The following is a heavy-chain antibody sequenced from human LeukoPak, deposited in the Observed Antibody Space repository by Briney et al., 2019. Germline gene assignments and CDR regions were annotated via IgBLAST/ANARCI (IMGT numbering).Heavy chain of an antibody. Sequence: GASVKVSCKASGYTFTSYGISWVRQAPGQGLEWMGWISAYNGNTNYAQKLQGRVTMTTDTSTSTAYMELRSLRSDDTAVYYCARDRRGYCSGGSCYINFDYWGQGTLVTVSS. CDR1: GYTFTSYG. CDR3: ARDRRGYCSGGSCYINFDY. D-gene: IGHD2-15*01. V-gene: IGHV1-18*01. J-gene: IGHJ4*02. CDR2: ISAYNGNT.